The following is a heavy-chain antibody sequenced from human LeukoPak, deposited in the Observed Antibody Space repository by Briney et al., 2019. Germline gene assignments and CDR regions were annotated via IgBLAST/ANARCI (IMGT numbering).Heavy chain of an antibody. V-gene: IGHV3-23*01. J-gene: IGHJ4*02. D-gene: IGHD3-10*01. CDR2: ISGSGGST. CDR1: GFIFSSYA. Sequence: GGSLRLSCAASGFIFSSYAMSWVRQAPGKGLEWVSGISGSGGSTYYADSVKGRFTISRDNSKNTLYLQMNSLRAEDTAVYYCAQKGYGSLTYFDSWGQGTLVTVSS. CDR3: AQKGYGSLTYFDS.